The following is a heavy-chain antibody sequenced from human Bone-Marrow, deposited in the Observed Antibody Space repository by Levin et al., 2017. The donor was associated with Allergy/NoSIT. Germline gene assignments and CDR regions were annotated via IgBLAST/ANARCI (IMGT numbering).Heavy chain of an antibody. CDR3: ARGGDPAYYYYMDV. CDR2: ISSSSSTI. Sequence: PGGSLRLSCAASGFTFSSYSMNWVRQAPGKGLEWVSYISSSSSTIYYADSVKGRFTISRDNAKNSLYLQMNSLRAEDTAVYYCARGGDPAYYYYMDVWGKGTTVTVSS. V-gene: IGHV3-48*01. J-gene: IGHJ6*03. CDR1: GFTFSSYS. D-gene: IGHD2-21*02.